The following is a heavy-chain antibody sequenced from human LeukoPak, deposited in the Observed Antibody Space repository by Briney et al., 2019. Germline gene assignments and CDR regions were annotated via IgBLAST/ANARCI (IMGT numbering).Heavy chain of an antibody. CDR2: IIHSGST. CDR3: ARGGFEEQLPLEY. V-gene: IGHV4-34*01. Sequence: SETRSLTCAGYGGSFRGYYWSWIRQPPGEGLEGGGEIIHSGSTNYNPSLMSRVTISVETSKHQFSLKLRSVTAAATALYYCARGGFEEQLPLEYWSQGPLVTVSS. D-gene: IGHD6-6*01. CDR1: GGSFRGYY. J-gene: IGHJ4*02.